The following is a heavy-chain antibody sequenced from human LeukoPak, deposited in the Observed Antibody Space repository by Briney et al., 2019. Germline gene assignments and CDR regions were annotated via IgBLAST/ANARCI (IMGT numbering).Heavy chain of an antibody. CDR1: GGSFSGYY. CDR2: INHSGST. V-gene: IGHV4-34*01. Sequence: PSETLSLTCAVYGGSFSGYYWSWIRQPPGKGLEWIGEINHSGSTNYNPSLKSRVTISVDTSKNQFSLKLSSVTAADTAVYYCARTYYGSGSYPYYYYMDVWGKGTTVTISS. D-gene: IGHD3-10*01. CDR3: ARTYYGSGSYPYYYYMDV. J-gene: IGHJ6*03.